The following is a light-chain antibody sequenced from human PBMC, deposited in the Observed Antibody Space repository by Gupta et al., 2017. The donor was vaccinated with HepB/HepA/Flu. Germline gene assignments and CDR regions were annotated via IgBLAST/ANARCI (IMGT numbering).Light chain of an antibody. V-gene: IGLV2-14*03. CDR3: SSYTSNYLRV. CDR2: DVG. Sequence: SALTQPASVSGSPAQSITISCPGTRSDVGGYDFVSLYQQPPGKAPHVIIYDVGSRPAGIADRFSGSKSGNTASLTISGHEGDGEADYYCSSYTSNYLRVFGGGTRVTVL. CDR1: RSDVGGYDF. J-gene: IGLJ3*02.